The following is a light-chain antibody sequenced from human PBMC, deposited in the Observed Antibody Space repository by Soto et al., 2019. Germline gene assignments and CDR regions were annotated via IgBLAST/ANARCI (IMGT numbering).Light chain of an antibody. CDR3: CSYGGRYTPYV. J-gene: IGLJ1*01. Sequence: QSALTQPPSVSGSPGQSVTISCTGTSSDVGIYNYVSWYQQHPGKAPKLMIYGVSKRPSGVPDRFSGSKSGNTASLTVSGLQAEDEADYYCCSYGGRYTPYVFGTGTKLTVL. CDR2: GVS. V-gene: IGLV2-11*01. CDR1: SSDVGIYNY.